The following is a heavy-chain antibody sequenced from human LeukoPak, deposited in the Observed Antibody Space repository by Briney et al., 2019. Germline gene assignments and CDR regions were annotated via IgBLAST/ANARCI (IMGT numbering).Heavy chain of an antibody. D-gene: IGHD3-9*01. CDR2: ISGSGGSK. CDR3: AKRKRYFDWLLFRYYFDY. V-gene: IGHV3-23*01. CDR1: GFTFSSYG. J-gene: IGHJ4*02. Sequence: PGGSLRLSCAASGFTFSSYGMSWVRQAPGKGLEWVSAISGSGGSKYYADSVKGRFTISRDNSKNTLYLQMNSLRAEDTAVYYCAKRKRYFDWLLFRYYFDYWGQGTLVTVSS.